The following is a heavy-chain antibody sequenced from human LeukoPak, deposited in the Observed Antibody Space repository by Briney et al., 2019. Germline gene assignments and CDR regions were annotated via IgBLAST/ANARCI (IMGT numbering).Heavy chain of an antibody. CDR1: GGTFSSYA. V-gene: IGHV1-69*04. CDR3: ATRITMVRGVIIKAYYFDY. D-gene: IGHD3-10*01. Sequence: SVKVSCKASGGTFSSYAISWVRQAPGQGLEWMGRIIPILGIANYAQKFQGRVTITADKSTSTAYMELSSLRSEDTAVYYCATRITMVRGVIIKAYYFDYWGQGTLVTVSS. J-gene: IGHJ4*02. CDR2: IIPILGIA.